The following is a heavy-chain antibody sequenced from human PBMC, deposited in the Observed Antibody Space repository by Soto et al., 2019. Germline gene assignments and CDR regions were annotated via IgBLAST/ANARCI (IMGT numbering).Heavy chain of an antibody. CDR3: ARGNSCYDADYYYYYMDV. V-gene: IGHV1-69*02. D-gene: IGHD5-12*01. CDR1: GGTFSSYT. J-gene: IGHJ6*03. CDR2: IIPILGIA. Sequence: QVQLVQSGAEVKKPGSSVKVSCKASGGTFSSYTISWVRQAPGQGLEWMGRIIPILGIANYAQKFQGRVTITADKSTSTAYMELTSLRSEDTAVYYCARGNSCYDADYYYYYMDVWGKGTTVTVSS.